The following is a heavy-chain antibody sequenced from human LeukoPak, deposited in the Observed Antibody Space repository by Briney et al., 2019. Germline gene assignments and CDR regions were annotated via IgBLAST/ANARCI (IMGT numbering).Heavy chain of an antibody. CDR3: ARGNWHSSSSGYYFDY. D-gene: IGHD6-6*01. CDR1: GGSISSCY. Sequence: SETLSLTCTVSGGSISSCYWSWIRQPAGKGLEWIGRIYTSGSTNYNPSLKSRVTMSVDTSKNQFSLKLSSVTAADTAVYYCARGNWHSSSSGYYFDYWGQGTLVTVSS. V-gene: IGHV4-4*07. CDR2: IYTSGST. J-gene: IGHJ4*02.